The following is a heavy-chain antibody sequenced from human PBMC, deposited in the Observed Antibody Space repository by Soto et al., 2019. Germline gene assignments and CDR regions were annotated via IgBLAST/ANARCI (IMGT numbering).Heavy chain of an antibody. CDR1: GFTFSSYG. V-gene: IGHV3-30*18. D-gene: IGHD1-7*01. Sequence: PGGSLRLSCAASGFTFSSYGMHWVRQAPGKGLEWVAVISYDGSNKYYADSVKGRFTISRDNSKNTLYLQMNSLRAEDTAVYYCAKETIFLSGTTGGMDVWGQGTTVTVSS. CDR2: ISYDGSNK. J-gene: IGHJ6*02. CDR3: AKETIFLSGTTGGMDV.